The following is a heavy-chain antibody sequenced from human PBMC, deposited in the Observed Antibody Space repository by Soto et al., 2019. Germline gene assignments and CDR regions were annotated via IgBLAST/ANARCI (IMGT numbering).Heavy chain of an antibody. D-gene: IGHD3-22*01. CDR3: TSGVYDSSAHFDY. CDR1: GFTFNTYW. Sequence: PGGSLRLSCATSGFTFNTYWMHWVRQVPGEGLVWVARIAPNGRSTTYADSVKGRFTITRDNAKSTVYLQMNSLRAEDTAVYYCTSGVYDSSAHFDYWGQGTLVTVSS. J-gene: IGHJ4*02. V-gene: IGHV3-74*01. CDR2: IAPNGRST.